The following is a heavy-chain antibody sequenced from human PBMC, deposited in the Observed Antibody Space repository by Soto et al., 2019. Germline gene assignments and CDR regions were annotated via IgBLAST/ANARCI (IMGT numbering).Heavy chain of an antibody. D-gene: IGHD3-10*01. CDR3: AKAAYYYGSGVAPMDV. J-gene: IGHJ6*02. Sequence: GESLKISCKGSEYSFSTYWIAWVRQMPGKGLEWMGIIYPGDSDTRYSPSFQGQVTISADKSISTAHLQMNSLRAEDTAVYYCAKAAYYYGSGVAPMDVWGQGTTVTVSS. V-gene: IGHV5-51*01. CDR2: IYPGDSDT. CDR1: EYSFSTYW.